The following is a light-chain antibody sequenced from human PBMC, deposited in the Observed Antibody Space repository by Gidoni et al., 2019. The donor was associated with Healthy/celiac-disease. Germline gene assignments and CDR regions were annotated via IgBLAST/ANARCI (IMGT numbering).Light chain of an antibody. CDR2: DAS. CDR3: QQYDNLPYT. V-gene: IGKV1-33*01. Sequence: DIQMTQSPSSLSASVGDRVTLTCQASQDISNYLNWYQQKPVIAPKLLIYDASNFETGVPSRFSGSGSGTYFTFTISILQPEDIATYYCQQYDNLPYTFGQGTKLEIK. CDR1: QDISNY. J-gene: IGKJ2*01.